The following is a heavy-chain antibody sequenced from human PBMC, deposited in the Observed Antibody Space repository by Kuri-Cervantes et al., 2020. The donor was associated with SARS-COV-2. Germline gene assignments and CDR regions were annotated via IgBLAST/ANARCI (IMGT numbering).Heavy chain of an antibody. D-gene: IGHD3/OR15-3a*01. J-gene: IGHJ4*02. V-gene: IGHV5-51*01. Sequence: KVSCKHSGNSFTTYWIGWVRQMPGNGLELMGIIYPGDSNTKYSPSFQGHVTMSSDKSLRTAYLQWSSLKASDTAMYYCARLTTLHHHFGNDFWTGYYLLGDVWGQGTLVTVSS. CDR2: IYPGDSNT. CDR1: GNSFTTYW. CDR3: ARLTTLHHHFGNDFWTGYYLLGDV.